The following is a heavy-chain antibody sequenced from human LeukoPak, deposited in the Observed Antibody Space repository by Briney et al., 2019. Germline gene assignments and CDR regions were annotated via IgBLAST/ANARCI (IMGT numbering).Heavy chain of an antibody. D-gene: IGHD1-26*01. Sequence: GGSLRLSCAASGFTFSSYSMNWVRQAPGKGLEWVSSISSSSSYIYYADSVKGRFTISRDNAKNSLYLQMNSLRAEDTAVYYCAKSLGSYYPFDYWGQGTLVTVSS. CDR3: AKSLGSYYPFDY. CDR2: ISSSSSYI. V-gene: IGHV3-21*01. J-gene: IGHJ4*02. CDR1: GFTFSSYS.